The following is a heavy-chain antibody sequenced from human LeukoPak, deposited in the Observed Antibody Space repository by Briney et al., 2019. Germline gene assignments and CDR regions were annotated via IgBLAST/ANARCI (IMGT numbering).Heavy chain of an antibody. CDR1: GYTFTSYY. CDR3: ARGEYYYDSSGYSLPRYYFDY. D-gene: IGHD3-22*01. Sequence: WASVKVSCKASGYTFTSYYMHWVRQAPGQGLEWMGIINPGGGSTSYAQKFQGRVTMTRDMSTSTVYMELSSLRSEDTAVYYCARGEYYYDSSGYSLPRYYFDYWGQGTLVTVSS. J-gene: IGHJ4*02. CDR2: INPGGGST. V-gene: IGHV1-46*01.